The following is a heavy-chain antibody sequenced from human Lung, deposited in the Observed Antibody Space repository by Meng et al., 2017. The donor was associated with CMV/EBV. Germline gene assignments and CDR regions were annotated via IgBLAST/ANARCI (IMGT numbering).Heavy chain of an antibody. CDR2: IYPGDRST. J-gene: IGHJ5*02. CDR3: AKNPVDYSDP. D-gene: IGHD4-11*01. CDR1: GFTFGTYG. Sequence: GGSLRLSCAASGFTFGTYGMSWVRQAPGKGLEWVAVIYPGDRSTWYGDFVKGRFSIYTDDSKSTVYLQMNSLRAEDTALYYCAKNPVDYSDPWGQGTLVTVSS. V-gene: IGHV3-23*03.